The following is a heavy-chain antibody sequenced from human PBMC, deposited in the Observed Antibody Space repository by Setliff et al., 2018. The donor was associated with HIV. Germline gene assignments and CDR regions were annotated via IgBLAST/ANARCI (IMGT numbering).Heavy chain of an antibody. J-gene: IGHJ3*02. CDR2: ISTYNGNT. D-gene: IGHD6-13*01. CDR3: ARAHGYSSSWYEDAFDI. Sequence: ASVKVSCKASGYTFTSYGITWVRQAPGQGLEWMGWISTYNGNTHYAQKLQGRVTMTTDTSTSTAYMELRSLRSEDTAVYYCARAHGYSSSWYEDAFDIWGQGTMVTVS. CDR1: GYTFTSYG. V-gene: IGHV1-18*01.